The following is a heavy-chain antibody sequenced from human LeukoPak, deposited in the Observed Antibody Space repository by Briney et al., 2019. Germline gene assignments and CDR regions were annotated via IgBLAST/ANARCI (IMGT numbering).Heavy chain of an antibody. CDR3: ARLRSRFTVRGVIKDY. CDR1: GGSFSGYY. CDR2: INHSGST. V-gene: IGHV4-34*01. J-gene: IGHJ4*02. Sequence: SETLSLTCAVYGGSFSGYYWSWIRQPPGKGLEWIGEINHSGSTNYNPSLKSRVTISVDTSKNQFSLKLSSVTAADTAVYYCARLRSRFTVRGVIKDYWGQGTLVTGSS. D-gene: IGHD3-10*01.